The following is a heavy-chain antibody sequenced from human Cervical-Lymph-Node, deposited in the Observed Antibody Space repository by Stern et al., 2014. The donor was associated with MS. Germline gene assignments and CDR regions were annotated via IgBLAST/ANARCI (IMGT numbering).Heavy chain of an antibody. D-gene: IGHD2-21*02. V-gene: IGHV1-69*01. CDR3: AKERGDSFDFAT. CDR2: ISPMFGRA. J-gene: IGHJ4*02. CDR1: GGNFSTQV. Sequence: QVQLVESGAELKKPGSSVRASCKASGGNFSTQVIRWILQAPGEGPEWMGGISPMFGRARYAHKFQGRLKITADESTTTAHMEFSSLTSEDVAVYYCAKERGDSFDFATWGQGTLVTVSS.